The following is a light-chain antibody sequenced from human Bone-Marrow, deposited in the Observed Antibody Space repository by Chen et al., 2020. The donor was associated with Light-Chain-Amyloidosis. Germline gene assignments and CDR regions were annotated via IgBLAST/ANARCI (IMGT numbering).Light chain of an antibody. J-gene: IGLJ2*01. V-gene: IGLV1-44*01. CDR2: SND. Sequence: SVLTQPPSASGTPGQRVTISCSGSSSNIGSNTVNWYQQLPGTAPKLLMFSNDQRPSGVPARFSGSMSGSSAPLAISGLQSEDAAEYCCATWHDSLKLIGGGTKLAVL. CDR3: ATWHDSLKL. CDR1: SSNIGSNT.